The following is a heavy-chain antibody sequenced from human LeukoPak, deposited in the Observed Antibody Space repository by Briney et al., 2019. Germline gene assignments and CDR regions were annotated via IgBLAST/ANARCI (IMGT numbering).Heavy chain of an antibody. CDR2: IYWNDDK. CDR1: GFSLGTSGGG. CDR3: AHSLLYSDYHY. D-gene: IGHD4-11*01. V-gene: IGHV2-5*01. Sequence: ESGPTLFKPTPPLTLTFTFSGFSLGTSGGGVGWIRQPPGKALEWLALIYWNDDKHYSPSLKSRLTITKDTSKNQVVLTMTNMDPVDTATYYRAHSLLYSDYHYWGPGTLVTVSS. J-gene: IGHJ4*02.